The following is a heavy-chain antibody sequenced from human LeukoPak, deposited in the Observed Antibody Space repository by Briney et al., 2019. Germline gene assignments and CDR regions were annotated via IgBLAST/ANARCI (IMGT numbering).Heavy chain of an antibody. CDR2: ISGSGGST. CDR3: AKEDQKGGYDFWSGYFY. V-gene: IGHV3-23*01. CDR1: GFTFSSYA. J-gene: IGHJ4*02. D-gene: IGHD3-3*01. Sequence: PGGSLRLSCAASGFTFSSYAMSWVRQAPGKGLEWVSAISGSGGSTYYADSVKGRFTISRDNSKNTLYLQMNSLRAEDTAVYYCAKEDQKGGYDFWSGYFYWGQGTLVTASS.